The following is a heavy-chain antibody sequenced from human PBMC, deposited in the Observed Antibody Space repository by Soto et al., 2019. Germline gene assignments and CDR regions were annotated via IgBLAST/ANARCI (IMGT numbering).Heavy chain of an antibody. V-gene: IGHV3-33*01. CDR2: VWYDGTIK. CDR1: GFTFSDYG. J-gene: IGHJ4*02. D-gene: IGHD5-12*01. CDR3: ARGPIVANLDY. Sequence: QVQLVESGGGVVQPGRSLRLSCEASGFTFSDYGMHWVRQAPGKGLEYVAVVWYDGTIKYYADSVKGRFTISRDNSKNTLYLQMNSLRVEDTAVYYCARGPIVANLDYWGQGTLVTVSS.